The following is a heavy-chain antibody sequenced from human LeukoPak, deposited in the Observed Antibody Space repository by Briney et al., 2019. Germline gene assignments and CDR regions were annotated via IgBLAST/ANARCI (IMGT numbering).Heavy chain of an antibody. J-gene: IGHJ6*02. CDR1: GFIFRNYG. V-gene: IGHV3-30*18. Sequence: GGSLRLSCAASGFIFRNYGIHWVRQAPGKGLEWVALISYDGSKTYYGDSVKGRFTISRDSPKNTLYLQMNSLRAEDTAVYYCAKDPTGAYYDFWSGLGPHYYYYGMDVWGQGTTVTVSS. CDR2: ISYDGSKT. D-gene: IGHD3-3*01. CDR3: AKDPTGAYYDFWSGLGPHYYYYGMDV.